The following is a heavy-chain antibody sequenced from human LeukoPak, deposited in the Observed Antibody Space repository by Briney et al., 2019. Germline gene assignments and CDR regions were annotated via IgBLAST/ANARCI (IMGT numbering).Heavy chain of an antibody. CDR1: GNSICSGDNY. D-gene: IGHD1-26*01. J-gene: IGHJ4*02. CDR3: ARGQGVGVHDY. Sequence: PSETLSLTCTVSGNSICSGDNYWSWIRQPAGKGLEWIGRIYTSGSTNYNPSLKSRVTISGDTSKNQFSLRLSSVTAADTAVYYCARGQGVGVHDYWGQGTLVTVSS. V-gene: IGHV4-61*02. CDR2: IYTSGST.